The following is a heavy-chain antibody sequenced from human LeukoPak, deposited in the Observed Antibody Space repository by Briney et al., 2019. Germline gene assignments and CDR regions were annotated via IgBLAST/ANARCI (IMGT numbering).Heavy chain of an antibody. J-gene: IGHJ4*02. V-gene: IGHV3-23*01. CDR2: IAASGGGP. D-gene: IGHD2-8*01. CDR1: GFIFGNYA. Sequence: GGSLRLSCAASGFIFGNYAMSWVRQAPGKGLEWLATIAASGGGPFYADSVKGRFIISRDNSKDTLFLQMITLTADDTAVYYCAKEEDYNPLTNWRSRADYFDYWGQGTLVTVSS. CDR3: AKEEDYNPLTNWRSRADYFDY.